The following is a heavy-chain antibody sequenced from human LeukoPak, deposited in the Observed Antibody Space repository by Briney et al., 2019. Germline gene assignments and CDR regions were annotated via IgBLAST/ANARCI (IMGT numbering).Heavy chain of an antibody. CDR1: GYSFTSYW. J-gene: IGHJ4*02. D-gene: IGHD2-15*01. Sequence: GESLKISCKGSGYSFTSYWIGWVHQMPGKGLEWMGIIYPGDSDTRYSPSFQGQVTISADKSISTAYLQWSSLKASGTAMYYCARHSPYCSGGSCYWFDYWGQGTLVTVSS. V-gene: IGHV5-51*07. CDR3: ARHSPYCSGGSCYWFDY. CDR2: IYPGDSDT.